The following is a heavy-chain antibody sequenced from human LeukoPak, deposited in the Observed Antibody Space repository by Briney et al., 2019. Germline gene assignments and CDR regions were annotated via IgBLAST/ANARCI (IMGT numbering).Heavy chain of an antibody. D-gene: IGHD2-2*01. CDR2: INAGNGNT. CDR1: GYTFTSYA. Sequence: ASVKVSCKASGYTFTSYAMHWVRQAPGQRLEWMGWINAGNGNTKYSQKFQGRVTMTRDTSISTAYMELSRLRSDDTAVYYCAREGCSSTSCYDAFDIWGQGTMVTVSS. J-gene: IGHJ3*02. V-gene: IGHV1-3*01. CDR3: AREGCSSTSCYDAFDI.